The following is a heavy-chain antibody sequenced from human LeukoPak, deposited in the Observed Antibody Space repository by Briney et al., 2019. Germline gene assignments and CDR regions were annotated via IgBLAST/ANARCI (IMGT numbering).Heavy chain of an antibody. J-gene: IGHJ4*02. Sequence: GGSLRLSCAASGNYLMHWVRQAPGKGLVWVSHINSDGSWTSYADSVKGRFTISKDNAKNAVYLQMNSLRAEDTAVYYCVSFYETYWGRGTLVTVSS. V-gene: IGHV3-74*01. CDR1: GNYL. CDR3: VSFYETY. D-gene: IGHD2/OR15-2a*01. CDR2: INSDGSWT.